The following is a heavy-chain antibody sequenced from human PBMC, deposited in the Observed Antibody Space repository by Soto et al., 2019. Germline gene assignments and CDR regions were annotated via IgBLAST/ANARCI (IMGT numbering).Heavy chain of an antibody. V-gene: IGHV4-59*08. J-gene: IGHJ4*02. CDR2: MYYSGST. D-gene: IGHD5-12*01. CDR1: GGSISGYY. Sequence: TETLSLTCTVSGGSISGYYWSWIRQPPGKGLEWIGYMYYSGSTYYNPSLKSRVTISVDTSKNQFSPKLSSVTAADTAVYYCARLPYVRWLPPYFDYWGQGTLVTVSS. CDR3: ARLPYVRWLPPYFDY.